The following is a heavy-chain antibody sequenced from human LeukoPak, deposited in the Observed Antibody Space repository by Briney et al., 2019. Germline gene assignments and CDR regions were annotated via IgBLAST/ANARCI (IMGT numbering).Heavy chain of an antibody. D-gene: IGHD5-18*01. V-gene: IGHV3-48*02. CDR1: GLTLNSYS. J-gene: IGHJ6*02. CDR3: ARDLADTAMVCYYYGMDV. CDR2: ISSSSSTI. Sequence: GGSLTLSCAASGLTLNSYSMNWVRQAPGNGREWVSYISSSSSTIYYADSVKGQFTISRDNAKNSLYLQMNSLRDEETAVYYCARDLADTAMVCYYYGMDVWGQGTTVTVSS.